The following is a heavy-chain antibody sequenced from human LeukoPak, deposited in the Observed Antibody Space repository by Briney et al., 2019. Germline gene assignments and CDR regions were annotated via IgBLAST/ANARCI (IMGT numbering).Heavy chain of an antibody. V-gene: IGHV3-23*01. CDR3: AKLSGWTGWFFDY. D-gene: IGHD6-19*01. Sequence: GGSLRLSCAASGFTFSNFAISWVRQAPGKGLEWVSAISKSGDNSYYADSVKGRFTISRDNSKTTIYLQMNSLRVEDTAVYYCAKLSGWTGWFFDYWGQGTVVTVSS. J-gene: IGHJ4*02. CDR1: GFTFSNFA. CDR2: ISKSGDNS.